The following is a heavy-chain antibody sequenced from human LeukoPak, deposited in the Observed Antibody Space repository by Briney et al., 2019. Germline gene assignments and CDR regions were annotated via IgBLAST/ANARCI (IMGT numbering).Heavy chain of an antibody. V-gene: IGHV1-2*02. CDR1: GYTFTGYY. CDR3: ATGITIFGVVIPEYYYYYMDV. D-gene: IGHD3-3*01. J-gene: IGHJ6*03. Sequence: GASVKVSCKASGYTFTGYYMHGVRQAPGQGLEGMGWINPNRGGTNYAQKFQGRVTMTRDTSISTAYMQLSRLRSDDTAVYYCATGITIFGVVIPEYYYYYMDVWGKGTTVTVSS. CDR2: INPNRGGT.